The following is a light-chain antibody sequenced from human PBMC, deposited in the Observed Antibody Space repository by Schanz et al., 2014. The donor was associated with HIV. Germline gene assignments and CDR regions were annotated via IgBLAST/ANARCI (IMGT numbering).Light chain of an antibody. J-gene: IGLJ1*01. CDR3: CSYADGGTYV. CDR2: EVS. Sequence: QSALTQPPSASGSPGQSVTLSCAGTSGDIGGYISWYQHHPGKAPQLMIYEVSKRPSGVSDRFSGSKSDNTASLTISGLQADDEADYYCCSYADGGTYVFGSGTKLTVL. CDR1: SGDIGGY. V-gene: IGLV2-23*02.